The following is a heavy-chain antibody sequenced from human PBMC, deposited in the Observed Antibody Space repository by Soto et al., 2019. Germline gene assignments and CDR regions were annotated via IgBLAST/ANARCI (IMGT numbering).Heavy chain of an antibody. D-gene: IGHD4-17*01. CDR3: ARWAGQVRDYGGPFDY. CDR1: GERFTTYG. CDR2: ISTYNTNT. J-gene: IGHJ4*02. V-gene: IGHV1-18*04. Sequence: QVQLVQSGAEVKNPGASVTVSCKASGERFTTYGISWVRQAPGQGLEWMGWISTYNTNTNYAPKFQGRLLLTTDTSTTTADMELRSLRPDATAVYYCARWAGQVRDYGGPFDYWGQGTLVTVSS.